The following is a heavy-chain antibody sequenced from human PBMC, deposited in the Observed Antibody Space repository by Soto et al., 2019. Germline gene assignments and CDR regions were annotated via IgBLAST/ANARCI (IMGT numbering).Heavy chain of an antibody. CDR1: GFIFSDSA. D-gene: IGHD6-19*01. J-gene: IGHJ6*02. CDR3: TRLRYTSGWYGMDV. V-gene: IGHV3-73*01. CDR2: IKNKADDYAT. Sequence: GGSLRLSCAASGFIFSDSAIHWVRQASGKGLEWVGRIKNKADDYATAHAAAVEGRFTISRDDSKNTAYLQMNSLKTEDTAVYYCTRLRYTSGWYGMDVWGQGTTVTVSS.